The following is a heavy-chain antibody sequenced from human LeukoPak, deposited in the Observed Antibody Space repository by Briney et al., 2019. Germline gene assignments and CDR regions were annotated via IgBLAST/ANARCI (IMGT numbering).Heavy chain of an antibody. Sequence: GGSLRLSCSASGFVFSIYTMYWVRQAPGKGPEYVSTISGSGNGGSIYYADSVKGRFAISRDDSKSIVYLQMNGLRSEDTAVYYCVKDFGRVRGTPDSWGQGTLVTVSS. CDR3: VKDFGRVRGTPDS. D-gene: IGHD2/OR15-2a*01. J-gene: IGHJ4*02. CDR1: GFVFSIYT. V-gene: IGHV3-64D*06. CDR2: ISGSGNGGSI.